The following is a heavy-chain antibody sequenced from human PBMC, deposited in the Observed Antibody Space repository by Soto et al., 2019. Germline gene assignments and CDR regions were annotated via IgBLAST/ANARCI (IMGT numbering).Heavy chain of an antibody. CDR2: ISGSGGST. D-gene: IGHD2-15*01. CDR3: AIDMGCSGGSCYPISDY. J-gene: IGHJ4*02. CDR1: GFTFSSYA. Sequence: EVQLLESGGGLVQPGGSLRLSCAASGFTFSSYAMSWVRQAPGKGLEWVSAISGSGGSTYYADSVKGRFTISRDNSKNTLYLQMNSLRAEDTAVYYCAIDMGCSGGSCYPISDYWGQGTLVTVSS. V-gene: IGHV3-23*01.